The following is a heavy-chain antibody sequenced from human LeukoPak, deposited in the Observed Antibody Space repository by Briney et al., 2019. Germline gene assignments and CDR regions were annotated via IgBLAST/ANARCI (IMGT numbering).Heavy chain of an antibody. D-gene: IGHD2-2*03. CDR1: GFTFSSYA. V-gene: IGHV3-23*01. CDR2: ISGSGGST. J-gene: IGHJ4*02. Sequence: GGSLRLSCAASGFTFSSYAMSWVRQAPGKGLEWVSAISGSGGSTYYADSVKGRFTISRDNSKNTLHLQMNSLRAEDTAVYYCAKRLDIVVVPAALDYWGQGTLVTVSS. CDR3: AKRLDIVVVPAALDY.